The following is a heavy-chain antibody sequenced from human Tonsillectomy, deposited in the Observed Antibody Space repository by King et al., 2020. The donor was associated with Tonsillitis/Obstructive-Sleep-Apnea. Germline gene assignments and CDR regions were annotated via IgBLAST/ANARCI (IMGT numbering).Heavy chain of an antibody. V-gene: IGHV4-34*01. CDR1: GGSFSGYY. D-gene: IGHD3-10*01. Sequence: VQLQQWGAGLLKPSETLSLTCAVYGGSFSGYYWSWIRQPPGKGLEWIGEINHSGSTNYNPSLKSRVTISVDTSKNQFSLKLSSVTAADTAVYYCARANRGYYGSGSYYKSFFDYWGQGTLVTVSS. CDR3: ARANRGYYGSGSYYKSFFDY. CDR2: INHSGST. J-gene: IGHJ4*02.